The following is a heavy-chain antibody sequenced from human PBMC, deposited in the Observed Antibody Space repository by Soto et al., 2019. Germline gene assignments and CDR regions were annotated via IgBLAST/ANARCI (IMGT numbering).Heavy chain of an antibody. CDR2: ISSSSSYI. CDR1: GFTFSSYS. CDR3: ARNSTFDHMAVLFDY. J-gene: IGHJ4*02. V-gene: IGHV3-21*01. Sequence: GGPLRLSCAASGFTFSSYSMNWVRQAPGKGLEWVSSISSSSSYIYYADSVKGRFTISRDNAKNSLFLQMNNLRAEDTAVYYCARNSTFDHMAVLFDYWGQGALVTVSS. D-gene: IGHD3-16*01.